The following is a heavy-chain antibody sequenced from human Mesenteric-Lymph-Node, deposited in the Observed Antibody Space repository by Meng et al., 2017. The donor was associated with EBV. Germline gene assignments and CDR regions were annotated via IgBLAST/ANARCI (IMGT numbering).Heavy chain of an antibody. V-gene: IGHV4-4*02. CDR2: INHSGAT. D-gene: IGHD3-10*01. CDR1: GGSISSDNG. CDR3: ASVIYGSGLNSWFDP. Sequence: QGQLQWAGPGLGKPSGTLSLTCAAAGGSISSDNGWTWVRQPPGKGLEWIGEINHSGATNYNPSLKSRVTISVDKSKNQFSLKLSSVTAADAAVYFCASVIYGSGLNSWFDPWGHGTLVTVSS. J-gene: IGHJ5*02.